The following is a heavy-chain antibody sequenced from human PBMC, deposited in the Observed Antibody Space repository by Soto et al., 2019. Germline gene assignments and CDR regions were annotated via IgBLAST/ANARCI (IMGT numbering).Heavy chain of an antibody. Sequence: QVQLVESGGGVVQPGRSLRLSCVTSGFSFSRYGFHWVRQAPGKGLEWVAVMWFDGSKQYYVDSVKGRFTISRDNSKNTLYRQMNSLRADDTAVYYCARDPGVTNYYFDYWGQGALVTVSS. CDR3: ARDPGVTNYYFDY. D-gene: IGHD4-17*01. V-gene: IGHV3-33*01. CDR1: GFSFSRYG. J-gene: IGHJ4*02. CDR2: MWFDGSKQ.